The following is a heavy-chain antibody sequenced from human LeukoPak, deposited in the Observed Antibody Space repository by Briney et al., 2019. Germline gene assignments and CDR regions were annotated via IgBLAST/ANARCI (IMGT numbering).Heavy chain of an antibody. CDR1: GFTFRNYA. CDR2: AWYDVNND. D-gene: IGHD1-26*01. CDR3: ARGEAVGGSRRDFYFDY. V-gene: IGHV3-33*01. Sequence: PGRSLRLSCAASGFTFRNYAMHWVRQAPGKGLEWVAIAWYDVNNDFYADSVRGRFTISRDNSRNTLFLQMNSLRAEDTAVYYCARGEAVGGSRRDFYFDYWGQGILVTVSP. J-gene: IGHJ4*02.